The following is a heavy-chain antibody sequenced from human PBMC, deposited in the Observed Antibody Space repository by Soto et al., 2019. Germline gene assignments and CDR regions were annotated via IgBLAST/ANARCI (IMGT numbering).Heavy chain of an antibody. CDR3: ARGNPFNYAGFDV. Sequence: GASVKVSCKASGYTFSDFDINWLRQASGQGPEWMGWMNAKSGDTFFAQRFQGKFNMTWDTSLSTAYMEVGSLTSDDTAMYYCARGNPFNYAGFDVWGQGTTVTVSS. V-gene: IGHV1-8*01. CDR1: GYTFSDFD. CDR2: MNAKSGDT. J-gene: IGHJ6*01. D-gene: IGHD3-16*01.